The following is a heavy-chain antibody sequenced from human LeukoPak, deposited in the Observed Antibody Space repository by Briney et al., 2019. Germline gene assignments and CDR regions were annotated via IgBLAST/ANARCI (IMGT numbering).Heavy chain of an antibody. CDR2: ISYDGSNK. J-gene: IGHJ4*02. Sequence: GGSLRLSCAASGFTFSSYAMHWVRQAPGKGLEWVAVISYDGSNKYYADSVKGRFTISRDNSKNTLYLQMNSLRAEDTAVYYCAREPPGTTGTTRAFDYWGQGTLVTVS. D-gene: IGHD1-1*01. V-gene: IGHV3-30*04. CDR3: AREPPGTTGTTRAFDY. CDR1: GFTFSSYA.